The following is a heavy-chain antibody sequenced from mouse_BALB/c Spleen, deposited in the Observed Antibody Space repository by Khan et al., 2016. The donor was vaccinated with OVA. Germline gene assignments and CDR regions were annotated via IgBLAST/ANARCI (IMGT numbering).Heavy chain of an antibody. CDR1: GYSITSGYV. Sequence: QLEESGPGLVKPSQSLSLTCTVTGYSITSGYVWYWIRQFPGNQLEWMGYISYSGSTNYNPSLKSRISITRDTSKNQFFLQLNSVTTEDTATYYCARTARIKYWGQGTTLTVSS. D-gene: IGHD1-2*01. V-gene: IGHV3-2*02. J-gene: IGHJ2*01. CDR3: ARTARIKY. CDR2: ISYSGST.